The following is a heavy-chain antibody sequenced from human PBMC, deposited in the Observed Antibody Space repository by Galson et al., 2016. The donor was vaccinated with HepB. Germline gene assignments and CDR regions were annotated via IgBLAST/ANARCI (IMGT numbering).Heavy chain of an antibody. Sequence: QSGAEVKKPGESLRISCQGSGYSFTRLWIVWVRQMPGKGLEWMGMIYPGDSDTRYSPSFQGQVTISADKSLNTAYVQWSSLKASDTAMYYCATAPGTDRNMDVWGQGTTVTVSS. J-gene: IGHJ6*02. V-gene: IGHV5-51*01. CDR2: IYPGDSDT. CDR1: GYSFTRLW. D-gene: IGHD1-14*01. CDR3: ATAPGTDRNMDV.